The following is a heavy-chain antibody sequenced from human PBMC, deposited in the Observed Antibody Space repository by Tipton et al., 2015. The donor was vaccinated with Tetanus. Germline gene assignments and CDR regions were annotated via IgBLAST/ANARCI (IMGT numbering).Heavy chain of an antibody. CDR2: IYYSGST. CDR1: GGSISSSSYY. CDR3: ARHDCGDYGAFDI. J-gene: IGHJ3*02. Sequence: TLSLTCTVSGGSISSSSYYWGWIRQPPGKGLEWIGSIYYSGSTYYNPSLKSRVTISVDTSKNQFSLKLSSVTAADTAVYYCARHDCGDYGAFDIWGQGTMVTVSS. V-gene: IGHV4-39*01. D-gene: IGHD4-17*01.